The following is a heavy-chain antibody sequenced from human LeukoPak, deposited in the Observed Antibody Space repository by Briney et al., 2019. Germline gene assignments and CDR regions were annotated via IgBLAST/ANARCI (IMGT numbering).Heavy chain of an antibody. CDR1: GGSISSYY. CDR2: IYYSGST. V-gene: IGHV4-59*01. CDR3: ARDRRIAAAGRWFDP. Sequence: PSETLSLTCTVSGGSISSYYWSWIRQPPGKGLEWIGYIYYSGSTNYNPSLESRVTISVDTSKNQFSLKLSSVTAADTAVYYCARDRRIAAAGRWFDPWGQGTLVTVSS. D-gene: IGHD6-13*01. J-gene: IGHJ5*02.